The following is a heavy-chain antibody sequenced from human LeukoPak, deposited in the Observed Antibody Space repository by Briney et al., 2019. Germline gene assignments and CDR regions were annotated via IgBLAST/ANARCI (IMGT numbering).Heavy chain of an antibody. J-gene: IGHJ5*02. Sequence: GGSLRLSCAASGFTFSSYAMSWVRQAPGKGLEWVSAISGSGGSTYYADSVNGRFPISSANSQNTLYLQMTSLRAEDTAVYYCAKAAGYCSGGSCYSVWFDPWGQGTLVSVSS. V-gene: IGHV3-23*01. CDR1: GFTFSSYA. CDR3: AKAAGYCSGGSCYSVWFDP. CDR2: ISGSGGST. D-gene: IGHD2-15*01.